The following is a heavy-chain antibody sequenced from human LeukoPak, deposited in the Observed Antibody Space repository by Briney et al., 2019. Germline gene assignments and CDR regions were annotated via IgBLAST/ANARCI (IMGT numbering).Heavy chain of an antibody. Sequence: GGALRLSCAASGFRFSVYGMQWVRQAPGKGLERVAVIWYDGSNKYYADSVEGLFTISRDDSKNTVYLKMISLRAEDTAMYCGARGTAGTHGYFEYWGQGTLVTVSS. CDR3: ARGTAGTHGYFEY. J-gene: IGHJ4*02. CDR1: GFRFSVYG. D-gene: IGHD2-21*02. CDR2: IWYDGSNK. V-gene: IGHV3-33*01.